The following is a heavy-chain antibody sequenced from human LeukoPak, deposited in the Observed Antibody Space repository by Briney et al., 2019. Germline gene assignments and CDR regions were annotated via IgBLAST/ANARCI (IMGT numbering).Heavy chain of an antibody. CDR3: ARGGYYGSGNDFRFDP. CDR1: AGSISSYY. D-gene: IGHD3-10*01. CDR2: IYTSGST. J-gene: IGHJ5*02. V-gene: IGHV4-4*07. Sequence: PSETLSLTCTVSAGSISSYYWSWIRQPAGKGLEWIGRIYTSGSTNYNPSLKSRVTISVETSKNQFSLKLKSVAAADTAVYYCARGGYYGSGNDFRFDPWGQGTLVTVSS.